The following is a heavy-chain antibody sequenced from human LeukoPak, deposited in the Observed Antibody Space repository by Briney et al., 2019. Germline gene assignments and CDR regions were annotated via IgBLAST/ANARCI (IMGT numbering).Heavy chain of an antibody. J-gene: IGHJ3*02. CDR2: INHSGST. CDR3: ARHQVPLFLGARPGRAFDI. D-gene: IGHD6-6*01. CDR1: GGSFSGYY. Sequence: TSETLSLTCAVYGGSFSGYYWSWIRQPPGKGLEWIGEINHSGSTNYNPSLKSRVTISVDTPKNQFSLKLSSVTAADTAVYYCARHQVPLFLGARPGRAFDIWGQGTMVTVSS. V-gene: IGHV4-34*01.